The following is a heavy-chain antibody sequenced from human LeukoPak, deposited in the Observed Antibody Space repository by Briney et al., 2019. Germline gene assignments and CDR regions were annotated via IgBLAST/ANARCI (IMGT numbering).Heavy chain of an antibody. D-gene: IGHD6-6*01. CDR1: GYTFTCYY. V-gene: IGHV1-2*02. CDR3: ARLPTPPGYSSSSSGIGY. CDR2: INPNSGGT. Sequence: ASVKVSCKASGYTFTCYYMHWVRQAPGQGLEWMGWINPNSGGTSYAQKFQGRVTMTRDTSISTAYMELSRLRSDDTAVDYCARLPTPPGYSSSSSGIGYWGQGTLVTVSS. J-gene: IGHJ4*02.